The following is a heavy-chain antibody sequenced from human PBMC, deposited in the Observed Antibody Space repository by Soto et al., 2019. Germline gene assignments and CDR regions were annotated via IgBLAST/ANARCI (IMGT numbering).Heavy chain of an antibody. D-gene: IGHD2-15*01. CDR2: IFPLTDIP. CDR1: GGTFRNYP. V-gene: IGHV1-69*02. Sequence: QVQLVQSGTEVKKPGSSVKVSCKASGGTFRNYPINWVRQAPGQGLELMGSIFPLTDIPDYAQNFQARLTISADKSTSTAYMELSSLTSDDTAMYFFARGPLVVLIYFESWGQGTLGTVSS. J-gene: IGHJ4*02. CDR3: ARGPLVVLIYFES.